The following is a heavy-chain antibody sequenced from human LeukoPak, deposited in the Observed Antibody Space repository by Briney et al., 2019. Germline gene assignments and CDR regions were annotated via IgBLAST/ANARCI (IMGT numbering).Heavy chain of an antibody. CDR1: GFTFSDHW. CDR2: IKEDGSEK. V-gene: IGHV3-7*01. J-gene: IGHJ4*02. D-gene: IGHD2/OR15-2a*01. CDR3: AQSGRSTFWY. Sequence: GGSLRPSCGASGFTFSDHWMSWVRQAPGKGLEWVANIKEDGSEKYYVDSVRGRFTISRDNVKNSLHLQMNSLRVEDTAVYYCAQSGRSTFWYWGQGALVSVSS.